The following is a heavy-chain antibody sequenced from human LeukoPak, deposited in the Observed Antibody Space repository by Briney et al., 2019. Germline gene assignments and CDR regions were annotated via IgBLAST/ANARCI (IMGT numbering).Heavy chain of an antibody. D-gene: IGHD6-19*01. J-gene: IGHJ4*02. CDR2: VYYSGST. CDR3: VRRDNTGWNYFDC. CDR1: GGSINSHY. Sequence: SETLSLTCTVSGGSINSHYWSWIRQSPGKGLEWIGDVYYSGSTKYNPSLKSRVTISVDTPKNDLSLRLTSVLAADTAIYYCVRRDNTGWNYFDCWGQGILVTVSS. V-gene: IGHV4-59*08.